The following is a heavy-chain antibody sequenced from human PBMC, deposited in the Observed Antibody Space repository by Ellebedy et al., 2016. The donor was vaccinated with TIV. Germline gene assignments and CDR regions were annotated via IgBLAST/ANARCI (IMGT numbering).Heavy chain of an antibody. D-gene: IGHD3-22*01. Sequence: ASVKVSCKASGYTFSDYGISWVRQAPGQGPEWMGWTSANNAITHYAQKFQDRLTMTTDTATSAAYMELRSLRSDDTAVYYCAREEMYFYDSAGYYYGSHGMDVWGQGTTVTVSS. CDR3: AREEMYFYDSAGYYYGSHGMDV. CDR2: TSANNAIT. V-gene: IGHV1-18*04. CDR1: GYTFSDYG. J-gene: IGHJ6*02.